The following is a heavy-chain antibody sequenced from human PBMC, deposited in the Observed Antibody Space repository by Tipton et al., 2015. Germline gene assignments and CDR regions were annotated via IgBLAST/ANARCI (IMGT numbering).Heavy chain of an antibody. D-gene: IGHD1-14*01. V-gene: IGHV1-2*02. CDR1: GYTFTGYY. Sequence: QSGAEVKEPGASVKVSCKVSGYTFTGYYIHWVRQAPGQGLEWMGWINPNRGATKYEQRFQGRVTLTRDTSISTVYMELSSLRSDDTAVYYCISKPGGTSKIDCWGQGTLVAVSS. CDR2: INPNRGAT. J-gene: IGHJ4*02. CDR3: ISKPGGTSKIDC.